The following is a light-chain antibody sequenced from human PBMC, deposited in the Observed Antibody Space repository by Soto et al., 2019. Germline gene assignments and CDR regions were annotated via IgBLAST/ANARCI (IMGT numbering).Light chain of an antibody. V-gene: IGKV1-9*01. CDR2: YAS. CDR1: QKSXKY. CDR3: QQLRSYPST. Sequence: IQLTQSPSSLSASVGDRVTITCRASQKSXKYLAWYQRKPGKAPNFLXDYASTLHRGGPSRLSGSGSATDFTLPISGLHPEDFATYYCQQLRSYPSTFGGGTKVDIK. J-gene: IGKJ4*01.